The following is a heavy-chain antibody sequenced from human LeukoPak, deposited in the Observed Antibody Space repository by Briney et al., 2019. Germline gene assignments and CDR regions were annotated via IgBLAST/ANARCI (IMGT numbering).Heavy chain of an antibody. D-gene: IGHD3-16*01. J-gene: IGHJ4*02. Sequence: ASVKVSCKVSGYTLTELSMHWVRQAPGKGLEWMGGFDPEGGETIYAQKFQGRVTMTEDTSTDTAYMELSSLRSEDTAVYYCATAGGKRVSFDYWGQGTLVTVSS. CDR3: ATAGGKRVSFDY. CDR1: GYTLTELS. V-gene: IGHV1-24*01. CDR2: FDPEGGET.